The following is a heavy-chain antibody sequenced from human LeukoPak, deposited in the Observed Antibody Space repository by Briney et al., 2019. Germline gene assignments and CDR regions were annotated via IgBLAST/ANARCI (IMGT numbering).Heavy chain of an antibody. J-gene: IGHJ5*02. CDR1: GGSISSSSYY. CDR3: ARDNRTYYGDYGWFDP. Sequence: SETLSLTCTVSGGSISSSSYYWGWIRQPPGKGLEWIGSIYYSGSTYYNPSLKSRVTISVDTSKNQFSLKLSSVTAADTAVYYCARDNRTYYGDYGWFDPWGQGTLVTVSS. CDR2: IYYSGST. D-gene: IGHD4-17*01. V-gene: IGHV4-39*07.